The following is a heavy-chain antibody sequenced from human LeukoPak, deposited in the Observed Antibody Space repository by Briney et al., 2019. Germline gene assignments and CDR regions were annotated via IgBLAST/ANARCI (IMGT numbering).Heavy chain of an antibody. CDR2: INPNGGGT. CDR1: GYTFTGYY. D-gene: IGHD2-2*01. V-gene: IGHV1-2*02. CDR3: ARKDYCSSTSCHLIDY. J-gene: IGHJ4*02. Sequence: ASVKVSCKASGYTFTGYYMHWVRQAPGQGLEWMGWINPNGGGTNYAQKFQGRVTMTRDTSISTAYMELSRLRSDDTAVYYCARKDYCSSTSCHLIDYWGQGTLVTVSS.